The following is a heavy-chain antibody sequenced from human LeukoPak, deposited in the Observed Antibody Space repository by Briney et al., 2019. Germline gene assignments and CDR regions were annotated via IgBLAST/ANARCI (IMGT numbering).Heavy chain of an antibody. J-gene: IGHJ4*02. V-gene: IGHV3-7*01. CDR3: ARDPRYCGGDCYTFDY. CDR2: IKQDGSEK. Sequence: PGGSLRLSCAASGFTFSSHWMSWVRQAPGKGLEWVANIKQDGSEKYYVDSVKGRFTISRDNAKNSLYLQMNSLRAEDTAVYYCARDPRYCGGDCYTFDYWGQGTLVTVSS. CDR1: GFTFSSHW. D-gene: IGHD2-21*02.